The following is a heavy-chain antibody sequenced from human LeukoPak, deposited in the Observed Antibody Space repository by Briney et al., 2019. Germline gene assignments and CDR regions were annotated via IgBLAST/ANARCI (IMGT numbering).Heavy chain of an antibody. CDR2: INPNSGGT. CDR3: AREAAAGGGDY. V-gene: IGHV1-2*02. Sequence: ASVKLSCKASGYTFTGYYMHWVRHAPGQGLEWMGGINPNSGGTNYAQKFQGSVTMTRDTSISTAYMELSRLRSDDTAVYYCAREAAAGGGDYWGQGTLVTVSS. D-gene: IGHD6-13*01. CDR1: GYTFTGYY. J-gene: IGHJ4*02.